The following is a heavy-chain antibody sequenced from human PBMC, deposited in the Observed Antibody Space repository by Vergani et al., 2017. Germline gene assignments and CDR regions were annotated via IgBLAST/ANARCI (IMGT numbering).Heavy chain of an antibody. V-gene: IGHV3-7*01. CDR3: AKEGSSLSDWYFDL. J-gene: IGHJ2*01. D-gene: IGHD6-13*01. CDR1: GFTFSSYW. Sequence: EVQLVESGGGLVQPGGSLRLSCAASGFTFSSYWMSWVRQAPGKGLEWVANIKQDGSEKYYVDSVKGRFTISRDNAKNSLYLQMNSLRAEDTAVYYCAKEGSSLSDWYFDLWGRGTLVTVSS. CDR2: IKQDGSEK.